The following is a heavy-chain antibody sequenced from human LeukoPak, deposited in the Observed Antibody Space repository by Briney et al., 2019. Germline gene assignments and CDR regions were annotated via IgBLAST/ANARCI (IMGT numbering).Heavy chain of an antibody. CDR3: AKIGIAVADFDY. CDR2: ITDAVGST. J-gene: IGHJ4*02. D-gene: IGHD6-19*01. Sequence: GGSLRLSCAASGFTFSSSSISWVRQAPGKGLEWVSAITDAVGSTHYADSVKGRFTISSDNSKNTVYLQMNSLRPEDMAVYYCAKIGIAVADFDYWGQGTLVTVSS. CDR1: GFTFSSSS. V-gene: IGHV3-23*01.